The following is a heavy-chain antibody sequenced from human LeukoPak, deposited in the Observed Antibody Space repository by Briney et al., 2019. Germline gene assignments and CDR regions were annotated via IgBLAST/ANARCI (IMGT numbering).Heavy chain of an antibody. CDR1: GLTFSYYA. D-gene: IGHD6-13*01. Sequence: PGGSLRLSCAASGLTFSYYAMSWVRQAPGKGLEWVSAISGSGDSTYYADSVKGRFTISRDNSKNTLYLQMNSLRAEDTAVYYCAKDLSRSAAAGNFDYWGQGTLVTVSS. J-gene: IGHJ4*02. CDR3: AKDLSRSAAAGNFDY. CDR2: ISGSGDST. V-gene: IGHV3-23*01.